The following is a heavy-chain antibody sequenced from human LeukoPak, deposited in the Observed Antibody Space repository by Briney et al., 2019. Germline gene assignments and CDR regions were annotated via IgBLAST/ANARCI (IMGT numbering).Heavy chain of an antibody. V-gene: IGHV3-7*01. D-gene: IGHD5-24*01. CDR1: GFPFSSSW. CDR3: AAWTDRGYNF. CDR2: INPDGSQK. J-gene: IGHJ4*02. Sequence: PGEPLRLSCAASGFPFSSSWMNWVRQAPGKGLEWVANINPDGSQKRFVDSVMGRFTMSRDNAKNSLYLQMNSLRVEDTAVFYCAAWTDRGYNFWGQGTLVTVSP.